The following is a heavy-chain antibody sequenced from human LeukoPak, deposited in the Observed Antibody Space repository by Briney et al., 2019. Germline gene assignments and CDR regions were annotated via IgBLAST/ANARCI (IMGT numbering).Heavy chain of an antibody. J-gene: IGHJ3*02. CDR2: ISSSSSYI. CDR3: ARGGYCSSSVCYSLNAFDI. V-gene: IGHV3-21*01. CDR1: GFTFSSYS. Sequence: GSLRLSCAASGFTFSSYSMNWVRQAPGKGLEWVSSISSSSSYIYYADSVKGRFTISRDNAKNSLYLQMNSLRAEDTAVYYCARGGYCSSSVCYSLNAFDIWGQGTMFTVSS. D-gene: IGHD2-2*01.